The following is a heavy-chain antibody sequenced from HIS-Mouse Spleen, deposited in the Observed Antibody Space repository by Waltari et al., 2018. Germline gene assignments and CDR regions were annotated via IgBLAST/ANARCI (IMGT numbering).Heavy chain of an antibody. CDR3: AREIPYSSSWYDWYFDL. D-gene: IGHD6-13*01. J-gene: IGHJ2*01. CDR1: GGSISSSSYH. V-gene: IGHV4-39*07. Sequence: QLQLQESGPGLVKPSETLSLTCTASGGSISSSSYHWGRFRQPPGKGLEWIGSIYYSGSTYYNPSLKSRVTISVDTSKNQFSLKLSSVTAADTAVYYCAREIPYSSSWYDWYFDLWGRGTLVTVSS. CDR2: IYYSGST.